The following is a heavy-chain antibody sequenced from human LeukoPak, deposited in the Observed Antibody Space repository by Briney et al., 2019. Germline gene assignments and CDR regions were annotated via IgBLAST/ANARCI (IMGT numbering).Heavy chain of an antibody. V-gene: IGHV3-7*01. CDR2: IKEDGSEK. D-gene: IGHD1-14*01. Sequence: GGSLRLSCAASGFLFSRYWMSWVRQAPGKGLEWVANIKEDGSEKYYEESMKGRFTISRDNVKNSLYLQINSLRAEDTAVYYCARDSFETDIDYWGQGTLVTVSS. CDR3: ARDSFETDIDY. J-gene: IGHJ4*02. CDR1: GFLFSRYW.